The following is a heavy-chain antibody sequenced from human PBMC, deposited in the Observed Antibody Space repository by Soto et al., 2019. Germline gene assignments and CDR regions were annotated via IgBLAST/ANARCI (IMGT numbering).Heavy chain of an antibody. CDR1: GFTFSDHF. V-gene: IGHV3-72*01. D-gene: IGHD6-19*01. Sequence: GSLRLSCAASGFTFSDHFMDWVRQTPGKGLEWVGRSRNKANSHTTDYAASVKGRFTISRDDSKNSLYLQMSSLKTEDTAVYYCSSLSKDRSGWYAHDYWGQGTLVTVSS. CDR3: SSLSKDRSGWYAHDY. J-gene: IGHJ4*02. CDR2: SRNKANSHTT.